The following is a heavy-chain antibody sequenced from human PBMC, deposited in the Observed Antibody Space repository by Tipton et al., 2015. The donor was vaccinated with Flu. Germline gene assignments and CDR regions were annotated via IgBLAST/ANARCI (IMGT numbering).Heavy chain of an antibody. CDR2: IYYSGST. CDR3: ARLRATSWYGDY. J-gene: IGHJ4*02. CDR1: GGSISTSSYY. Sequence: TLSLTCTVSGGSISTSSYYWGWIRQPPGKGLEWIGSIYYSGSTYYNSSLKSPVTISVDTSKNQFSLRLSSVTAADTAVYYCARLRATSWYGDYWGQGSLVTVSS. D-gene: IGHD6-13*01. V-gene: IGHV4-39*01.